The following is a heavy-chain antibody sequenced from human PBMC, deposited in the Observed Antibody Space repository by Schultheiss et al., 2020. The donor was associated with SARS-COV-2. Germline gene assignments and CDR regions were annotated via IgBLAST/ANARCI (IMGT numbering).Heavy chain of an antibody. V-gene: IGHV3-23*01. CDR3: ARDPTPYYDFWSGNPDY. J-gene: IGHJ4*02. CDR1: GFTFSSYA. CDR2: ISGSGGST. D-gene: IGHD3-3*01. Sequence: GGSLRLSCAASGFTFSSYAMSWVRQAPGKGLEWVSAISGSGGSTYYADSVKGRFTISRDNSKNTLYLQMNSLRAEDTAVYYCARDPTPYYDFWSGNPDYWGQGTLVTVSS.